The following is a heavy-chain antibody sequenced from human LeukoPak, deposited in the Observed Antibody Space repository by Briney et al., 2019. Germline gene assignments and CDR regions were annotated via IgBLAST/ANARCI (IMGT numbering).Heavy chain of an antibody. CDR2: IYYSGST. D-gene: IGHD6-13*01. J-gene: IGHJ4*02. V-gene: IGHV4-39*07. CDR3: ARSGWGSSWYYFDS. CDR1: GGSISSSSYY. Sequence: SETLSLTCTVSGGSISSSSYYWGWIRQPPGKGLEWIGSIYYSGSTYYNPSLKSRVTISIDESKNQFSLKLSSVTAADTAVYFCARSGWGSSWYYFDSWSQGTLVTVSS.